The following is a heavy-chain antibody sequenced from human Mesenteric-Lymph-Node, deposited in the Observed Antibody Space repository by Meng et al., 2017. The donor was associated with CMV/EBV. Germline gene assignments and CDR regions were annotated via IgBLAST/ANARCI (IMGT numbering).Heavy chain of an antibody. D-gene: IGHD4-11*01. J-gene: IGHJ4*02. CDR2: INPSGGST. CDR1: GYTFTSYY. Sequence: SCKASGYTFTSYYMHWVRQAPGQGLEWMGIINPSGGSTNYAQKFQGRVTMTRDTSTSTVYMELSSLRSEDTAVYYCARDHHTVTTDYWGQGTLVTVSS. CDR3: ARDHHTVTTDY. V-gene: IGHV1-46*01.